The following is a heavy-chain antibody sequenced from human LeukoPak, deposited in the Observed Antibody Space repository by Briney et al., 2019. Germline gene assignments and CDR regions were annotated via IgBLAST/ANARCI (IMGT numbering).Heavy chain of an antibody. D-gene: IGHD2-2*01. J-gene: IGHJ5*02. Sequence: PSETLSLTCTVSGGSISSGGYYWSWIRQHPGKGLEWIGYIYYTGSTYYNPSLKSRVIISVDTSKNQFPLKLNSVTAADTAVYYCARYCSSTSCRWFDPWGQGTLVTVSS. CDR3: ARYCSSTSCRWFDP. V-gene: IGHV4-31*03. CDR2: IYYTGST. CDR1: GGSISSGGYY.